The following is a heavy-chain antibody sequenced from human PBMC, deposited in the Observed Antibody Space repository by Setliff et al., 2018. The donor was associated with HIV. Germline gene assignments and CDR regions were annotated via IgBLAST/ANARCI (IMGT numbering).Heavy chain of an antibody. Sequence: SETLSLTCTVSRDSIRNGAYYWGWIRQPPGKGLEWIGSIYYSGSAYYNPSFKSRVTLSVDTSENQFSLRLSSVTAADTAVYYCARGPVAGTGNWGQGTLVTVSS. CDR3: ARGPVAGTGN. CDR1: RDSIRNGAYY. J-gene: IGHJ4*02. D-gene: IGHD6-19*01. CDR2: IYYSGSA. V-gene: IGHV4-39*07.